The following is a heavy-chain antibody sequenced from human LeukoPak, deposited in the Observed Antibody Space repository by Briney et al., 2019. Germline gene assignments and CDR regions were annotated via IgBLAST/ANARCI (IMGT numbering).Heavy chain of an antibody. J-gene: IGHJ4*02. V-gene: IGHV4-59*12. CDR2: VHLNGAT. CDR3: TRESGAFSPFGF. CDR1: GDSINNYY. D-gene: IGHD1-26*01. Sequence: SETLSLTCTVSGDSINNYYWTWVRQPPGKRLEWIGEVHLNGATNYNPSLESRFSMSIDKSNNHLSLEVTSVTAADTAMYYCTRESGAFSPFGFWGQGTLVTVSS.